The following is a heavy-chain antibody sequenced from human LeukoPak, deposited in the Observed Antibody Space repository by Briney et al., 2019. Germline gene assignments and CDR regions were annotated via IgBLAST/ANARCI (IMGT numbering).Heavy chain of an antibody. J-gene: IGHJ4*02. CDR2: IIPILGIA. CDR1: GGTFSSYA. Sequence: ASVKVSCKASGGTFSSYAISWVRQAPGPELEWMGRIIPILGIANYAQKFQGRVTITADKATSTAYMELSSLRSEDTAVYYCATATGSWIVGFHFDYWGQGTLVTVSS. CDR3: ATATGSWIVGFHFDY. D-gene: IGHD3-22*01. V-gene: IGHV1-69*04.